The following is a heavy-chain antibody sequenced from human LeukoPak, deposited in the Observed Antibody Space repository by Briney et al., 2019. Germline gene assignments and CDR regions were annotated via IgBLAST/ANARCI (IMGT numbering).Heavy chain of an antibody. J-gene: IGHJ5*02. CDR2: IQHNGSER. D-gene: IGHD6-13*01. CDR1: GFTFSTYY. V-gene: IGHV3-7*03. Sequence: SGGSLRLSCIASGFTFSTYYMTWVRPAPGRGLEWGAVIQHNGSERHYVESVMGRFTISRDNAKTALNLQINTLRADDAALYYCARVLYSSSPWGQGTLVTVSS. CDR3: ARVLYSSSP.